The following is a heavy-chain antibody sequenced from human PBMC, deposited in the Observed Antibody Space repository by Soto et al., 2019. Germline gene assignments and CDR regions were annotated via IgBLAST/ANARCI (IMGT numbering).Heavy chain of an antibody. D-gene: IGHD2-2*02. CDR3: ARDCSSTSCYTTHYYYYGMDV. Sequence: QVQLVQSGAEVKKPGSSVKVSCKASGGTFSSYAISWVRQAPGQGLEWMGGIIPIFGTANYPQRFQGRVTITADKSTSTAYMELSSLRSEDTAVYYCARDCSSTSCYTTHYYYYGMDVWGQGTTVTVSS. V-gene: IGHV1-69*06. CDR1: GGTFSSYA. CDR2: IIPIFGTA. J-gene: IGHJ6*02.